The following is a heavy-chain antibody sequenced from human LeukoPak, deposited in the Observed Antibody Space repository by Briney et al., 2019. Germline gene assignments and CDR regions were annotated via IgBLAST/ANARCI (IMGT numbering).Heavy chain of an antibody. CDR3: AGGREYCSGGSCYSSDDAFDI. Sequence: ASVKVSCKASGYTFTNYYMHWVRQAPGQGLEWMGWINPNSGGTNYAQKFQGRVTMTRDTSISTAYMELSRLRSDDTAVYYCAGGREYCSGGSCYSSDDAFDIWGQGTMVTVSS. CDR1: GYTFTNYY. CDR2: INPNSGGT. J-gene: IGHJ3*02. D-gene: IGHD2-15*01. V-gene: IGHV1-2*02.